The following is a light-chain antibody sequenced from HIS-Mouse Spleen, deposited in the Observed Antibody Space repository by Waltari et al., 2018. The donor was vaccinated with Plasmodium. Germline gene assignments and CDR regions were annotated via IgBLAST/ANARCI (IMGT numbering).Light chain of an antibody. CDR1: ALPKKY. V-gene: IGLV3-10*01. CDR2: EDS. Sequence: PSVSVSPGQTARITCPGDALPKKYAYWYQQKSGQAPVLVIYEDSKRPSGIPERFSGSSSGTMATLTISGAQVEDEADYYCYSTDSSGNHRVFGGGTKLTVL. CDR3: YSTDSSGNHRV. J-gene: IGLJ3*02.